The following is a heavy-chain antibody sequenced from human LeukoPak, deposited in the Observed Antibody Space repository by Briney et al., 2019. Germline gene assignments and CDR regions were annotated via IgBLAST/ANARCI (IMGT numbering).Heavy chain of an antibody. V-gene: IGHV4-39*01. CDR3: ARHGLQRFDY. CDR2: VHSSGNN. J-gene: IGHJ4*02. D-gene: IGHD2-2*01. Sequence: SETLSLTCTVSGGSVTDPGYYWGWVRQPPGKELEWIASVHSSGNNYYKSSLKSRVTISLDTSHKQISLSLTSVAASDTAVYFCARHGLQRFDYWGQGTLVPVSS. CDR1: GGSVTDPGYY.